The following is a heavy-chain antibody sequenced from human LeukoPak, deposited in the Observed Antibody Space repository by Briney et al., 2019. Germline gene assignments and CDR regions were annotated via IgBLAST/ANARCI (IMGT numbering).Heavy chain of an antibody. Sequence: GGSLRLSCAASGFTFRSYAMSWVRQAPGKGLEWVSAISNNGGYTYYADSVQGRFTISRDNSKSTLCLQMNSLRAEDTAVYYCAKQSGYCSDGSCYFPYWGQGTLVTVSS. CDR1: GFTFRSYA. D-gene: IGHD2-15*01. J-gene: IGHJ4*02. V-gene: IGHV3-23*01. CDR3: AKQSGYCSDGSCYFPY. CDR2: ISNNGGYT.